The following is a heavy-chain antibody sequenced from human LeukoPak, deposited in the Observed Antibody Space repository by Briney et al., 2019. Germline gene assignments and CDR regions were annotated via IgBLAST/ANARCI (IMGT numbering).Heavy chain of an antibody. V-gene: IGHV1-69*04. Sequence: EASVKVSCKASGATFSKNSISWVRQAPGQGLEWMGRFIPMVGVTTYAQKFQGRVTITEDRSTSTAYMELSSLRSDDTAIYYCARVQAVGVPVAIDAYYSYGMDVWGQGTAVTASS. CDR2: FIPMVGVT. J-gene: IGHJ6*02. CDR3: ARVQAVGVPVAIDAYYSYGMDV. CDR1: GATFSKNS. D-gene: IGHD2/OR15-2a*01.